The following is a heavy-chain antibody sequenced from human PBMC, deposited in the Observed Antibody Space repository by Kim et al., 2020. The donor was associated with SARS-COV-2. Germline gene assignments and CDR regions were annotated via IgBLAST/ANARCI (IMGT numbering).Heavy chain of an antibody. CDR2: ISSSSSYI. D-gene: IGHD2-2*01. CDR1: GFTFSSYS. J-gene: IGHJ4*02. CDR3: ARILQDTESDVVPAAITIDY. V-gene: IGHV3-21*01. Sequence: GGSLRLSCAASGFTFSSYSMNWVRQAPGKGLEWVSSISSSSSYIYYADSVKGRFTISRDNAKNSLYLQMNSLRAEDTAVYYCARILQDTESDVVPAAITIDYWGQGTLVTVSS.